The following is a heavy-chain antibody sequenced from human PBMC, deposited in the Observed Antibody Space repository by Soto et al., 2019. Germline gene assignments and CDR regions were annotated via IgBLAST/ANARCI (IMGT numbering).Heavy chain of an antibody. D-gene: IGHD3-16*01. CDR1: GYTFNSYY. CDR3: VRVGLNRNYDFDF. CDR2: INPNSDVT. Sequence: QVQLVQSGAEVKKPGASVKVSCKASGYTFNSYYIHWVWQAPGPGLEWMGWINPNSDVTGYAQSFQGRVTMTRDMSMTTAYMDLTRLRSDDTAVYYCVRVGLNRNYDFDFWGQGTLITVSS. V-gene: IGHV1-2*02. J-gene: IGHJ4*02.